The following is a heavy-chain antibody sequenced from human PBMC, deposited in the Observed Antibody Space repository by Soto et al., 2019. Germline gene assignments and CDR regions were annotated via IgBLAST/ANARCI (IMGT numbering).Heavy chain of an antibody. CDR3: ARERTQQQQVQWDFDY. V-gene: IGHV3-33*01. D-gene: IGHD6-13*01. CDR2: IWYDGSNK. Sequence: QVQLVESGGGVVQPGRSLRLSCAASGFTFSSYGMHWVRQAPGKGLEWVAVIWYDGSNKYYADSVKGRFTISRDNSKNTLYLQMNSLRAEDTAVYYCARERTQQQQVQWDFDYWGQGTLVTVSS. CDR1: GFTFSSYG. J-gene: IGHJ4*02.